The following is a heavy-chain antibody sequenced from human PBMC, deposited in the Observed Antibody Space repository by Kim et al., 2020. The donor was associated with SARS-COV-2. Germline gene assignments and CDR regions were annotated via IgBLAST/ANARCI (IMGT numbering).Heavy chain of an antibody. V-gene: IGHV3-23*01. D-gene: IGHD2-2*01. CDR3: AKNVHITSVTFLWYFDL. CDR1: RFTFSSSA. CDR2: IFGSGHGT. Sequence: GGSLRLSCAASRFTFSSSAMTWVRQAPGKGLEWVSSIFGSGHGTYYADPVKGRFIISRDNSKNTLYLQMNNLRADDTAVYYCAKNVHITSVTFLWYFDLWGRGTSVSVSS. J-gene: IGHJ2*01.